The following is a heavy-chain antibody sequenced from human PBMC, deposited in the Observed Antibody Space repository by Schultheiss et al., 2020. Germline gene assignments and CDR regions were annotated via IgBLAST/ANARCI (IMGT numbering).Heavy chain of an antibody. V-gene: IGHV3-30*18. Sequence: GGSLRLSCAASGFTFSSYGMHWVRQAPGKGLEWVAVISYDGSNKYYADSVKGRFTISRDNSKNTLYLQMNSLRAEDTALYYCAKSRGSTLVAGTHYWGQGTLVTVSS. CDR1: GFTFSSYG. CDR3: AKSRGSTLVAGTHY. CDR2: ISYDGSNK. D-gene: IGHD6-19*01. J-gene: IGHJ4*02.